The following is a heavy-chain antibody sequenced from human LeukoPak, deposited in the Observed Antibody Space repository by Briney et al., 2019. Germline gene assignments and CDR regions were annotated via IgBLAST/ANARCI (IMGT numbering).Heavy chain of an antibody. CDR3: ARVGQLRLGELSFDP. V-gene: IGHV1-2*02. D-gene: IGHD3-16*02. CDR2: INPNSGGT. CDR1: GYTLTGYY. Sequence: ASVKVSCKASGYTLTGYYMHWVRQAPGKGLEWMGWINPNSGGTNYAQKFQGRVTMTRDTSISTAYMELSRLRSDDTAVYYCARVGQLRLGELSFDPWGQGTLVTVSS. J-gene: IGHJ5*02.